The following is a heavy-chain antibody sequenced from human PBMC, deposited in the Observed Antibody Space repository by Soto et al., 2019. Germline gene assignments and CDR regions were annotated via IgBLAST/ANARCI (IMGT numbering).Heavy chain of an antibody. V-gene: IGHV4-4*02. CDR1: GGSISSSNW. D-gene: IGHD6-13*01. CDR2: IYHSGST. J-gene: IGHJ4*01. CDR3: AKDIEPPGLFFDY. Sequence: SETLSLTCAVSGGSISSSNWWSWVRQPPGKGLEWIGYIYHSGSTIYNPSLKSRVTISEDTPKNRFSLKLTYVAAEDTAVYYCAKDIEPPGLFFDYWGQGTLVTVSS.